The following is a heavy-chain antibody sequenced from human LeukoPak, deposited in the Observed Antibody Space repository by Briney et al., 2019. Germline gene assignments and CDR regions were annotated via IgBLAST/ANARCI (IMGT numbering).Heavy chain of an antibody. CDR2: INSDGSST. Sequence: PGGSLRLSCAASGFTFSSYWMHWVRQAPGKGLVWVSRINSDGSSTSYADSVKGRFTISRDNAKNTLYLQMNSLRAEDTAVYYCAREAVVVPANWIDPWGQGTLVTVSS. CDR1: GFTFSSYW. J-gene: IGHJ5*02. V-gene: IGHV3-74*01. D-gene: IGHD2-2*01. CDR3: AREAVVVPANWIDP.